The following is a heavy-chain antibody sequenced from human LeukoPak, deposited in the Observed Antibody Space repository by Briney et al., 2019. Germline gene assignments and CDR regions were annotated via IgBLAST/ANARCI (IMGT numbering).Heavy chain of an antibody. D-gene: IGHD2-15*01. CDR3: AKDLPPGYCSGGSCYYFDY. CDR2: ISGSGGST. J-gene: IGHJ4*02. CDR1: GFTFSSYA. Sequence: GGSLRLSCAASGFTFSSYAMSWVRQAPGKGLEWVSAISGSGGSTYYADSVKGRFTISRDNSKNTLYLQMNSLRAEDTAVYYCAKDLPPGYCSGGSCYYFDYWGQGTLVTVSS. V-gene: IGHV3-23*01.